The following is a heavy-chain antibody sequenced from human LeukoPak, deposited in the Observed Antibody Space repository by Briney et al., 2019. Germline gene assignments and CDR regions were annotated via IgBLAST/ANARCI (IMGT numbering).Heavy chain of an antibody. CDR2: ISSSGSTI. D-gene: IGHD6-19*01. V-gene: IGHV3-11*01. Sequence: GGSQRLSCAASGFTFSDYYMSWIRQAPGKGLEWVSYISSSGSTIYYADSVKGRFTISRDNAKNSLYLQMNSLRAEDTAVYYCARVLIAVAGYFDYWGQGTLVTVSS. CDR1: GFTFSDYY. CDR3: ARVLIAVAGYFDY. J-gene: IGHJ4*02.